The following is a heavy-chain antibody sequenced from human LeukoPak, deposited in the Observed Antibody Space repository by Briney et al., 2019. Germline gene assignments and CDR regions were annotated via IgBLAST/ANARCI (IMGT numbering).Heavy chain of an antibody. CDR1: GFTFSNYG. J-gene: IGHJ5*02. Sequence: GGSLRLSCAASGFTFSNYGMHWVRQAPNKGLEWVAFIRYDGSDKYYADAVKGRFTISRDNSKNTLYLQVNSLRAEDTAVYYCAKDVGTMVRGVAPNWFDPWGQGTLVTVSS. CDR3: AKDVGTMVRGVAPNWFDP. V-gene: IGHV3-30*02. CDR2: IRYDGSDK. D-gene: IGHD3-10*01.